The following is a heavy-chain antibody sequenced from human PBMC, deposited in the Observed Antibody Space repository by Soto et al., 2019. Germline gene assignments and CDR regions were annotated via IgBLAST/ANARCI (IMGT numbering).Heavy chain of an antibody. V-gene: IGHV3-7*01. CDR3: ASYWHPGTFDI. J-gene: IGHJ3*02. Sequence: PGRSLRLSCGASAFSFSGCWMAWFRQPPGKGLEWVANIKEDGSEKYYLVSVKGRFTISRDNAENSLFLQMNSLRAEDTAVYYCASYWHPGTFDIWGLGTMVTVSS. CDR1: AFSFSGCW. D-gene: IGHD2-8*02. CDR2: IKEDGSEK.